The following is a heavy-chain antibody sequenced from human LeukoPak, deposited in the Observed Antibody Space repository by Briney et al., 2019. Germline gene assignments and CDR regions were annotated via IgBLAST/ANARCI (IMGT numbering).Heavy chain of an antibody. Sequence: GGSLRLSRAASGFTFSSYSMNWVRQAPGKGMEWVSSISTSSSYIYYADSVRGRFTISRDNAKNSLYLQMNSLRAEDTAVYYCARDHPTRDYYYMDVWGKGTTVTVSS. CDR1: GFTFSSYS. CDR3: ARDHPTRDYYYMDV. D-gene: IGHD4-11*01. J-gene: IGHJ6*03. V-gene: IGHV3-21*01. CDR2: ISTSSSYI.